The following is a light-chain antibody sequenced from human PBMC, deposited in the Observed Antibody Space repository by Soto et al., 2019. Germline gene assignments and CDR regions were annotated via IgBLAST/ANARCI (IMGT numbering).Light chain of an antibody. CDR1: QSVSSSY. Sequence: EIVLTQSPGTLSLSPGERATLSCRASQSVSSSYLAWYQQKPGQAPRLLIYGASSRATGIPDRVSGSGSGSDFTLTICSLEPEDFAVYDCQQYGSSPPWAFGQGTKVEIK. V-gene: IGKV3-20*01. CDR3: QQYGSSPPWA. CDR2: GAS. J-gene: IGKJ1*01.